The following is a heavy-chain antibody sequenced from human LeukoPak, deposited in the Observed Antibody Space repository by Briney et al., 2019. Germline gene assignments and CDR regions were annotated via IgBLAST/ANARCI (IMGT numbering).Heavy chain of an antibody. Sequence: PSQTLSLTCTVSGGSISSYYWSWIRQPPGKGLEWIGYIYYSGSTNYNPSLKSRVTISVDTSKNQFSLKLSSVTAADTAVYYCARGMTYYDFWSGYHTDYYYYYMDVWGKGTTVTVSS. J-gene: IGHJ6*03. CDR3: ARGMTYYDFWSGYHTDYYYYYMDV. V-gene: IGHV4-59*01. CDR1: GGSISSYY. CDR2: IYYSGST. D-gene: IGHD3-3*01.